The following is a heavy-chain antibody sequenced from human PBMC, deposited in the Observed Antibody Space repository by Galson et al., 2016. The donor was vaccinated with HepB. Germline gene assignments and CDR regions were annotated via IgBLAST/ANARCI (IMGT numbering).Heavy chain of an antibody. CDR3: ARDYGSGTYSPWG. CDR1: GFTFSDYA. Sequence: SLRLSCAASGFTFSDYAVNWVRQAPGKGLEWVSYISSSGSTIYYADSVKGRFTIARDNAKNSLYLQMNSLRLEDTAVYYCARDYGSGTYSPWGWGQGTLVTVSS. J-gene: IGHJ4*02. CDR2: ISSSGSTI. V-gene: IGHV3-48*01. D-gene: IGHD3-10*01.